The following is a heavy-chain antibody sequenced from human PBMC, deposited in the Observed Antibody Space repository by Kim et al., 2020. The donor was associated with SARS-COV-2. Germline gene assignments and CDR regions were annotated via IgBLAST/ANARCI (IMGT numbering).Heavy chain of an antibody. CDR1: GYTFTGYY. CDR2: INPNSGGT. D-gene: IGHD6-19*01. Sequence: ASVKVSCKASGYTFTGYYMHWVRQAPGQGLEWMGGINPNSGGTNYAQKFQGRVTMTRDTSISTAYMELSRLRSDDTAVYYCARVKQWLVNAFDIWGQGTMVTVSS. J-gene: IGHJ3*02. V-gene: IGHV1-2*02. CDR3: ARVKQWLVNAFDI.